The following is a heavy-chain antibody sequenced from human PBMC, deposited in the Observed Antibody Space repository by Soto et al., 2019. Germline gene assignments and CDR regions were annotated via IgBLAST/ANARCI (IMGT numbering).Heavy chain of an antibody. CDR2: INHSGST. V-gene: IGHV4-34*01. D-gene: IGHD5-18*01. CDR1: GGSFIGYC. Sequence: SETLSLTCAVHGGSFIGYCWSWIRQPPGKGLEWIGEINHSGSTNYNPSLKSRVTISVDTSKNQFSLKLSSVTAADTAVYYCARDARGYSYGLINWFDPWGQGTLVTVSS. J-gene: IGHJ5*02. CDR3: ARDARGYSYGLINWFDP.